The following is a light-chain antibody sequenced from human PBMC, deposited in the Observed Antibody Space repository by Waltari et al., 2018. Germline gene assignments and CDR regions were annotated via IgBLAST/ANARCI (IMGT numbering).Light chain of an antibody. Sequence: DIQMTQSPSSLSASVGDRVTITCRASQTVSSYLNLYQQKPGKAPKLLIYSTSSLQSGVPSRFSGSGAGTDFTLTISSLRPEDFATYCCQQSYRSPLTFGQGTKVEIK. CDR3: QQSYRSPLT. V-gene: IGKV1-39*01. J-gene: IGKJ1*01. CDR1: QTVSSY. CDR2: STS.